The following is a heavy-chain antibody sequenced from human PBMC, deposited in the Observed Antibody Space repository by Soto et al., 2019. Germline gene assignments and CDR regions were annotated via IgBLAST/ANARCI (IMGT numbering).Heavy chain of an antibody. CDR1: GGTFSSYT. V-gene: IGHV1-69*04. CDR3: ARERREYSSSSNAFDI. CDR2: IIPILGIA. J-gene: IGHJ3*02. D-gene: IGHD6-6*01. Sequence: ASVKVSCKASGGTFSSYTISWVRQAPGQGLEWMGRIIPILGIANYAQKFQGRVTITADKSTSTAYMELSSLRSEDTAVYYCARERREYSSSSNAFDIWGQGTMVTVSS.